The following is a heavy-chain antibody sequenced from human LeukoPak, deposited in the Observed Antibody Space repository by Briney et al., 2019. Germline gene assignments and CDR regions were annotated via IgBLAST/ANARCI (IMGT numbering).Heavy chain of an antibody. CDR1: GFTFIDYD. CDR3: ARGGIQVSGIDEFDY. Sequence: GGTLRLSCAVSGFTFIDYDMYWVRKVIRKGLERVSAIGIRGDTHYSGSVKGRFTISRENAESSLYLQMISLRAEDTAVYYCARGGIQVSGIDEFDYWGQGTLVTVSS. D-gene: IGHD6-19*01. J-gene: IGHJ4*02. V-gene: IGHV3-13*01. CDR2: IGIRGDT.